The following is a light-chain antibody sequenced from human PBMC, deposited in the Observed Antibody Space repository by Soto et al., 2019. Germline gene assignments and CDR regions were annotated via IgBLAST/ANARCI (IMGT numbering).Light chain of an antibody. Sequence: QSALTQPPSASGSPGQSVTISCTGTSSDVGGYNYVAWYQQHPGKAPKLLIYEVSTRPSGVPDRFSGSKSGNTASLTVSGIQAEYEADYYCSSYGGNNNYVFGTGTKLTVL. J-gene: IGLJ1*01. V-gene: IGLV2-8*01. CDR1: SSDVGGYNY. CDR3: SSYGGNNNYV. CDR2: EVS.